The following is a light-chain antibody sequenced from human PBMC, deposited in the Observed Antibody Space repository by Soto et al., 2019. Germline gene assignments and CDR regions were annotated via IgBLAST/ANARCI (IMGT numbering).Light chain of an antibody. CDR3: SSYTSSSTRVV. Sequence: CTGTSSDVGRYNYVSWYQQHPGKAPKLMIYDVNNRPSGVSNRFSGSKSGNTASLTISGLQAEDEADYYCSSYTSSSTRVVFGGGTKLTVL. J-gene: IGLJ2*01. CDR2: DVN. V-gene: IGLV2-14*04. CDR1: SSDVGRYNY.